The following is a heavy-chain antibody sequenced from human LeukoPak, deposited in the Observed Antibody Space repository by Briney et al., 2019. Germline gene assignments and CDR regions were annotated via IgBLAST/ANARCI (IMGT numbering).Heavy chain of an antibody. CDR3: ARHRIAVAAADY. Sequence: SETLSLTCTVSGGSISSYYWSWIRQPPGKGLEWIGYIYYSGSANYNPSLKSRVTISVDTSKIQFSLKLSSVTAADTAVYYCARHRIAVAAADYWAREPWSPSPQ. D-gene: IGHD6-19*01. J-gene: IGHJ4*02. CDR1: GGSISSYY. V-gene: IGHV4-59*08. CDR2: IYYSGSA.